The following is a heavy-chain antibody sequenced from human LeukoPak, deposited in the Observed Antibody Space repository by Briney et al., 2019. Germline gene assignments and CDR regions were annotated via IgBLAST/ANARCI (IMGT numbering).Heavy chain of an antibody. CDR2: IYPGDSDT. CDR1: GYSFTSYW. V-gene: IGHV5-51*01. J-gene: IGHJ4*02. CDR3: ARPRDSSGSNFDY. Sequence: PGESLKISCKGSGYSFTSYWIGWVRQLPGKGLEWMGIIYPGDSDTRYRPSFQGQVTITADNSISTAYLQWSSLKASDTAMYYCARPRDSSGSNFDYWGQGTMVTVSS. D-gene: IGHD3-22*01.